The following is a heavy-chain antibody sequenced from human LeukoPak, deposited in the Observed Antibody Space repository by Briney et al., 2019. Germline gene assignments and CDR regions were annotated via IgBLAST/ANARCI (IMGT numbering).Heavy chain of an antibody. Sequence: SGGSLRLSCAASGFTFSNYAMHWVRKAPGKGLKWVALISYDGNNQYYADSVKGRFTISRDNAKNSLYLQMNSLRAEDTALYYCAKDFRFGESYYFDYWGQGTLVTVSS. CDR2: ISYDGNNQ. CDR1: GFTFSNYA. V-gene: IGHV3-30*04. D-gene: IGHD3-10*01. CDR3: AKDFRFGESYYFDY. J-gene: IGHJ4*02.